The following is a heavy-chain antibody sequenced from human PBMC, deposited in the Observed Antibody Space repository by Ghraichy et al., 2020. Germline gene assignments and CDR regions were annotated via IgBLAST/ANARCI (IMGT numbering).Heavy chain of an antibody. D-gene: IGHD5-12*01. CDR3: ARENIVATITSDY. J-gene: IGHJ4*02. Sequence: GALSLTCTVSGGSISSSSYYWGWIRQPPGKGLEWIGSIYYSGSTYYNPSLKSRVTISVDTSKNQFSLKLSSVTAADTAVYYCARENIVATITSDYWGQGTLVTVSS. CDR2: IYYSGST. V-gene: IGHV4-39*02. CDR1: GGSISSSSYY.